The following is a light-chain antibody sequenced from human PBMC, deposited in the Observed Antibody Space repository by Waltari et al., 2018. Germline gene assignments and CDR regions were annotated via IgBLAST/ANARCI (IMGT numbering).Light chain of an antibody. CDR1: QSISSW. CDR3: QQYNSYSRT. V-gene: IGKV1-5*03. CDR2: KAS. Sequence: DIQMTQSPSTLSESVGDRVTITCRASQSISSWLAWYQQKPGKAPKSLIDKASSLESGVPSRFRGSGSGTEFTLTISSLQPDDCATYYCQQYNSYSRTFGQGTKVEIK. J-gene: IGKJ1*01.